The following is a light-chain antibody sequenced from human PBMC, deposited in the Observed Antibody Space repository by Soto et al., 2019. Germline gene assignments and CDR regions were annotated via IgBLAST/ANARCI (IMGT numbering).Light chain of an antibody. Sequence: DIQLTQSPSFLSASLGDRVTITCRASQGISSYLAWYQQKPGKAPKLLIYAASTLQSGVPSRFSGSGSGTEFTLTISSLQPEDFATYYCQQLNSYSPRLIFGGGTKVDIK. J-gene: IGKJ4*01. V-gene: IGKV1-9*01. CDR1: QGISSY. CDR2: AAS. CDR3: QQLNSYSPRLI.